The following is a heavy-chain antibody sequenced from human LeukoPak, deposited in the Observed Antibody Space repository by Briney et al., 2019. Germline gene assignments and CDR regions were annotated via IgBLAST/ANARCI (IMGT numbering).Heavy chain of an antibody. D-gene: IGHD4-17*01. CDR2: INPSGGGT. V-gene: IGHV1-46*01. J-gene: IGHJ5*02. Sequence: ASVKVSCKASGYTFTSYHIHWVRQAPGQGLEWMGIINPSGGGTRYAQKFQGRVTMTRDTSTSTFYMELSSLRSEDTAVYYCAKQTVNRFDPWGQGTLVTVSS. CDR1: GYTFTSYH. CDR3: AKQTVNRFDP.